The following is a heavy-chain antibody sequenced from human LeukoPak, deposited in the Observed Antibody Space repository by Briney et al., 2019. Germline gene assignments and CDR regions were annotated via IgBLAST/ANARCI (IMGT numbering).Heavy chain of an antibody. D-gene: IGHD3-22*01. Sequence: PSETLSLTCTVSGGSISSSMYYWGWIRQPPEKGLEWIGSVSYSGTTYYNPSLKSRVTISVDTSKTQFSLKLSSVTAADTALYYCARGDSSGYGQAFDIWGQGTMVTVSS. CDR2: VSYSGTT. V-gene: IGHV4-39*01. J-gene: IGHJ3*02. CDR3: ARGDSSGYGQAFDI. CDR1: GGSISSSMYY.